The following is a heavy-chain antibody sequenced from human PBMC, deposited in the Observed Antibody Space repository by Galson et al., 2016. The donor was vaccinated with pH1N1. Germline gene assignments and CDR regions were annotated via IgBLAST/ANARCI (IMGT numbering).Heavy chain of an antibody. D-gene: IGHD3-16*01. Sequence: ALVKPTQTLTLTCTFSGFSISSSGMGVGWIRQPPGKALEWLAVIYSDDDKRYSPSLKSRLTITKDTSKNHVVLTMTNMDPMDTATYYCAHREVMITNAFDFWGQGTMVTVSS. CDR2: IYSDDDK. J-gene: IGHJ3*01. CDR3: AHREVMITNAFDF. V-gene: IGHV2-5*02. CDR1: GFSISSSGMG.